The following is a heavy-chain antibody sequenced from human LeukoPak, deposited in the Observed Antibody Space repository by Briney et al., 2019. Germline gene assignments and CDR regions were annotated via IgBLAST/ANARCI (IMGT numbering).Heavy chain of an antibody. J-gene: IGHJ4*02. D-gene: IGHD3-22*01. CDR1: GYTFRDSA. CDR3: AAGHYDTNREGL. CDR2: IVVDRGHT. V-gene: IGHV1-58*02. Sequence: GASVKVSCKASGYTFRDSAIQWVRQARGQGLEWIGWIVVDRGHTDYAQRFQERVTITRDMSTSTTYMELSSLRSEDTGVYYCAAGHYDTNREGLWGQGTQVTVSS.